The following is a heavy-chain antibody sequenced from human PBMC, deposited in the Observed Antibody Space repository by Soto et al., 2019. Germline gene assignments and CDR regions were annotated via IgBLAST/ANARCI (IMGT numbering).Heavy chain of an antibody. CDR1: GDSIRSYY. Sequence: ETLSLTCTVSGDSIRSYYWTWIRQPPGRGLEWIGHVYYGGSTNYNPSLQSRVTISLDTSKNQFSLRLTSMTAADAAVYYCAGEGALATFGVVWGQGTRVTVS. CDR3: AGEGALATFGVV. J-gene: IGHJ4*02. V-gene: IGHV4-59*01. D-gene: IGHD3-3*01. CDR2: VYYGGST.